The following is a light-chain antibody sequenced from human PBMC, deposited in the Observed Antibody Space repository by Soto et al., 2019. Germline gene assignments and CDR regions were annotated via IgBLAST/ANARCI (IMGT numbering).Light chain of an antibody. CDR3: QQYENWPRT. J-gene: IGKJ1*01. CDR1: QSVNQK. V-gene: IGKV3-15*01. Sequence: EIVLTQSPATLSVSPGERATLSCRASQSVNQKLGWYQQKPGQAPRLLIYVASYRATGIPARFSGSGSGTEFTLTISSLQSEDFAVYYCQQYENWPRTFGQGTKVDIK. CDR2: VAS.